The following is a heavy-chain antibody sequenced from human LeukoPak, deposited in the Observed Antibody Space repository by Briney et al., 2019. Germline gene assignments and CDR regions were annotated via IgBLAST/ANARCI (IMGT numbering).Heavy chain of an antibody. D-gene: IGHD1-7*01. CDR3: ARGATDTTRWFDP. Sequence: GGSLRLSCAASGFTFNRYSMAWVRQAPGKGLEWVSIISRTSEAIFYADSVKGRFTISRDSAKNSLYLQMNGLRAEDTAAYYCARGATDTTRWFDPWGQGTLVTVSS. J-gene: IGHJ5*02. CDR2: ISRTSEAI. V-gene: IGHV3-21*01. CDR1: GFTFNRYS.